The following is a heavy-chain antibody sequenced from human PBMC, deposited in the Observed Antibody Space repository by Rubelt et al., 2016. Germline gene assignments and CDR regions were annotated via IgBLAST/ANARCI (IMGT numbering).Heavy chain of an antibody. D-gene: IGHD3-22*01. Sequence: QLQLQESGPGLVKPSETLSLTCTVSGGSISSSNWWSWVRQPPGKGLEWIGEIYHSGSTNYNPSLKSRVTISVDKSKNQFSLKLSSVTAADTAVYYCARVLYTMTYYYYGMDVWGQGTTVTVSS. CDR1: GGSISSSNW. CDR3: ARVLYTMTYYYYGMDV. J-gene: IGHJ6*02. CDR2: IYHSGST. V-gene: IGHV4-4*02.